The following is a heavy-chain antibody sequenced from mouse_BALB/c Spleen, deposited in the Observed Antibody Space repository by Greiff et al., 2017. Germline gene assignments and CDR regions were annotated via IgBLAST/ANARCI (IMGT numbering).Heavy chain of an antibody. CDR2: IRLKSNNYAT. Sequence: DVQLVESGGGLVQPGGSMKLSCVASGFTFSNYWMNWVRQSPEKGLEWVAEIRLKSNNYATHYAESVKGRFTISRDDSKSSVYLQMNNLRAEDTGIYYCTRLTTVVPFDYWGQGTTLTVSS. CDR3: TRLTTVVPFDY. CDR1: GFTFSNYW. D-gene: IGHD1-1*01. J-gene: IGHJ2*01. V-gene: IGHV6-6*02.